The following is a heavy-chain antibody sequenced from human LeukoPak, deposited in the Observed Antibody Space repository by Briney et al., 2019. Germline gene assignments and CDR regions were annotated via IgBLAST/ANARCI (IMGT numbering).Heavy chain of an antibody. Sequence: RASVKVSCKASGYTFTSYGITWVRQAPGQGLEWMGWISAYNGNTNYAQKFQGRVTMTTDTSTSTVYMELRSLRSDDTAVYYCAREHRGYSTYWGQGTLVTVSS. V-gene: IGHV1-18*01. CDR2: ISAYNGNT. CDR3: AREHRGYSTY. D-gene: IGHD6-13*01. J-gene: IGHJ4*02. CDR1: GYTFTSYG.